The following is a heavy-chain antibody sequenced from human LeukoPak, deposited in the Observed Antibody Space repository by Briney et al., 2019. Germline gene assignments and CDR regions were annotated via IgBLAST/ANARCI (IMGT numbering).Heavy chain of an antibody. CDR2: IYYSGST. Sequence: SETLSLTCTVSGGSISSYYWSWIRRPPGKGLEWIGYIYYSGSTNYNPSLKSRVTISVDTSKNQFSLKLSSVTAADTAVYYCARDRRYCSGGSCYHWYFDLWGRGTLVTVSS. CDR1: GGSISSYY. D-gene: IGHD2-15*01. CDR3: ARDRRYCSGGSCYHWYFDL. V-gene: IGHV4-59*01. J-gene: IGHJ2*01.